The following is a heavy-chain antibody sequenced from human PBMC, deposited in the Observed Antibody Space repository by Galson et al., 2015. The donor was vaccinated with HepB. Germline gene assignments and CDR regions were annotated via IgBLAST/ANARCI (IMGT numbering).Heavy chain of an antibody. J-gene: IGHJ4*02. CDR1: GFTFNTAW. D-gene: IGHD1-26*01. V-gene: IGHV3-15*07. CDR3: AADPPGGSQLFDY. CDR2: IKSRNDGGTA. Sequence: SLRLSCAASGFTFNTAWMNWVRQAPGKGLEWVGRIKSRNDGGTADYAAPVKGRFIISRDDSKTTLSLQMNSLRTEDTAVYYCAADPPGGSQLFDYWGQGALVTVSS.